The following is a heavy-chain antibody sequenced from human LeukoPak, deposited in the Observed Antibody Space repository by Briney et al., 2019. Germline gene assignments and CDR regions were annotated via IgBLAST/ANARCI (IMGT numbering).Heavy chain of an antibody. CDR1: GFTFSSYW. V-gene: IGHV3-7*01. CDR3: ARVLRRRPYYDFWSGYYRFGIDI. D-gene: IGHD3-3*01. Sequence: GGSLRLSCAASGFTFSSYWMSWVRQAPGKGLEWVANIKQDGSEKYYVDSVKGRYTISRDNAKNSLYLQMNSLRAEDTAVYYCARVLRRRPYYDFWSGYYRFGIDIWGQGTMVTVSS. CDR2: IKQDGSEK. J-gene: IGHJ3*02.